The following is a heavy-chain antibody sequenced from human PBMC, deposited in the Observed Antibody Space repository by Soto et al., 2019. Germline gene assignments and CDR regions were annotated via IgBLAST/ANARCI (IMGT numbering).Heavy chain of an antibody. J-gene: IGHJ6*02. CDR2: ITYDGSNT. Sequence: GGSLRLSCAASGFTFSSYGMHWVRQAPGKGLEWVAVITYDGSNTFYADSVKGRFTISRDNSKNTVNLQMNSLRTEDSAVYYCGAGGYCRSATGRKSPLYFYYVMDGWGLGSKSTASS. CDR1: GFTFSSYG. D-gene: IGHD2-15*01. V-gene: IGHV3-30*03. CDR3: GAGGYCRSATGRKSPLYFYYVMDG.